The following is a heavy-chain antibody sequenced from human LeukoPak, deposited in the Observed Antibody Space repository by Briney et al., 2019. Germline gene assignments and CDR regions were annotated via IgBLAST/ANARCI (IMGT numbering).Heavy chain of an antibody. CDR1: GFAFSSYG. V-gene: IGHV3-30*02. D-gene: IGHD3-22*01. CDR2: IHYDSPTE. CDR3: ARDYAGDTSGLVLDY. J-gene: IGHJ4*02. Sequence: QAGGSLRLSRAASGFAFSSYGMHWVRQAPGKGLEWVAYIHYDSPTEDYADSVKGRFTISRDNAKKSLILQMNSLRADDTAVYYCARDYAGDTSGLVLDYWGQGTLVTVSS.